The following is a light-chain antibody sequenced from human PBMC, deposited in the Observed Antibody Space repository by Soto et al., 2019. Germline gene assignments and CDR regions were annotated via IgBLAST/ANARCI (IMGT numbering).Light chain of an antibody. CDR2: GAS. V-gene: IGKV3-20*01. J-gene: IGKJ1*01. CDR1: QTVSSGF. CDR3: QQYGRSSWT. Sequence: EIVMTQSPATLSVSPGERATVSCRASQTVSSGFLAWYQQKVGQAPRLLIYGASTRATGIPDRFSGSGSGTDFTLTISRLEPEDFAVYYCQQYGRSSWTFGQGTKVDI.